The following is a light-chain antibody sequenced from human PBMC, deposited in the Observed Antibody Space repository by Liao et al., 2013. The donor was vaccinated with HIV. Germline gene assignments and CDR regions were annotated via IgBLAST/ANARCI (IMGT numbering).Light chain of an antibody. CDR1: KLGDKY. Sequence: SYELTQAPSVSVSPGQTASITCSGDKLGDKYVYWYQQKPGQSPVLVIYQDVKRPSGTPDRFSASKSETTATLTISRVEAGDEADYYCQVWDTSGDHARVFGGGTRLTV. CDR3: QVWDTSGDHARV. J-gene: IGLJ2*01. CDR2: QDV. V-gene: IGLV3-1*01.